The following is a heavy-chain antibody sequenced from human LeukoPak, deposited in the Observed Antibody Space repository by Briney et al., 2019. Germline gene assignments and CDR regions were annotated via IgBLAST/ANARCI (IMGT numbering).Heavy chain of an antibody. CDR1: RFTFSSYG. V-gene: IGHV3-30*02. CDR2: IGYDGSNK. Sequence: GGSLRLSCAASRFTFSSYGMHWVRQAPGKGLEWVAFIGYDGSNKYYADSVKGRFTISRDNSKNTLYLQMNSLRAEDTAVYYCAKDPRRYSRTGGYFDYWGQGTLVTVSS. J-gene: IGHJ4*02. CDR3: AKDPRRYSRTGGYFDY. D-gene: IGHD6-13*01.